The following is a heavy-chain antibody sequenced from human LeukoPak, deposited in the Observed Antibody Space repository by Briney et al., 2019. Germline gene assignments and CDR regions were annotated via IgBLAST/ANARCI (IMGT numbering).Heavy chain of an antibody. J-gene: IGHJ4*02. CDR2: IKTKTDGGTT. V-gene: IGHV3-15*01. CDR3: TTSRVGY. Sequence: GGSLRLSCAASGFTFSDAWMSWVRQAPGQGLEWVARIKTKTDGGTTDYTAPVKGRFTISRDDSKNTLYLQMNSLKTEDTAVYYCTTSRVGYWGQGTLVTVSS. CDR1: GFTFSDAW. D-gene: IGHD1-26*01.